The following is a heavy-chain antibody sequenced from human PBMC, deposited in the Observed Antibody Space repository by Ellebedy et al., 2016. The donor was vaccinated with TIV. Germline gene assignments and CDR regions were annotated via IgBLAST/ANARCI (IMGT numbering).Heavy chain of an antibody. D-gene: IGHD3-9*01. Sequence: GGSLRLXXAASGFTFSSYWMHWVRQAPGKGLVWVSRINSDGSSTGYADSVKGRFTISRDNAKNSLYLQMNSLRAEDTAVYYCARDPYDILTGSHFDPWGQGTLVTVSS. CDR1: GFTFSSYW. V-gene: IGHV3-74*01. CDR2: INSDGSST. CDR3: ARDPYDILTGSHFDP. J-gene: IGHJ5*02.